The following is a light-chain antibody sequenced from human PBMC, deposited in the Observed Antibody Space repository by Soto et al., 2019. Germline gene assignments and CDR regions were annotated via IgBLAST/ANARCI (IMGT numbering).Light chain of an antibody. CDR3: QQFTNYPLT. V-gene: IGKV1D-13*01. Sequence: AIQLTQSPSSLSASVGARVPITCRASQGISSALAWYQQKPGKAPKLLVYKASSLESGVPSRFSGSGYGTDFTLTISSLQPEDFATYYCQQFTNYPLTFGGGTKVDIK. CDR2: KAS. J-gene: IGKJ4*01. CDR1: QGISSA.